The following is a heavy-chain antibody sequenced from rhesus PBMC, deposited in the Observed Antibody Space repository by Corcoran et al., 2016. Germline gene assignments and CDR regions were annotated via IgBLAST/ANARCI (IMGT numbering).Heavy chain of an antibody. Sequence: QVQLQESGPGVVKPSETLSLTCAVSGGPISDTYRWSCIRQHTGKGLEWIGYTYGSRTSTTYNHSLKSRVPIPKDTSENQFSLKLSSVAAADTAVYYCARTGGNYGTANFDSWGQGVLVTVSS. V-gene: IGHV4S10*01. D-gene: IGHD4-29*01. CDR2: TYGSRTST. J-gene: IGHJ4*01. CDR1: GGPISDTYR. CDR3: ARTGGNYGTANFDS.